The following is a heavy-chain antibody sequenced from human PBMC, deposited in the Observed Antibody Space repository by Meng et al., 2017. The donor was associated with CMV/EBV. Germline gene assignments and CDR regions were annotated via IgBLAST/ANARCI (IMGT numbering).Heavy chain of an antibody. Sequence: QVRPQQGGAGRVSPSESLSLTCAVYGGSFSGYYWSWIRQPPGKGLEWIGEINHSGSTNYNPSLKSRVTISVDTSKNQFSLKLSSVTAADTAVYYCARGGGGEWELLHYFDYWGQGTLVTVSS. J-gene: IGHJ4*02. D-gene: IGHD1-26*01. V-gene: IGHV4-34*01. CDR2: INHSGST. CDR3: ARGGGGEWELLHYFDY. CDR1: GGSFSGYY.